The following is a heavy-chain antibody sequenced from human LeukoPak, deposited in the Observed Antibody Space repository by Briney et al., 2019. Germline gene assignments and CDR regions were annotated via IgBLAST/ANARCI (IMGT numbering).Heavy chain of an antibody. CDR2: IYYSGST. Sequence: PSETLSLTCTVSGGSISSYYWSWIRQPPGKGLEWIGCIYYSGSTNYNPSLKSRVTISVDTSKNQFSLKLSSVTAADTAVYYCARDRENSGYPNWFDPWGQGTLVTVSS. D-gene: IGHD3-22*01. CDR1: GGSISSYY. V-gene: IGHV4-59*01. J-gene: IGHJ5*02. CDR3: ARDRENSGYPNWFDP.